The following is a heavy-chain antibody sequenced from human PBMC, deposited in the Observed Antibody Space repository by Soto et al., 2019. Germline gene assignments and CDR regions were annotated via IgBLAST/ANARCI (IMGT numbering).Heavy chain of an antibody. CDR3: ARGSTIHYESTVLY. D-gene: IGHD3-22*01. V-gene: IGHV3-30-3*01. CDR1: GFTFSSYA. J-gene: IGHJ4*02. CDR2: ISYDGYNK. Sequence: GGSLRLSCAASGFTFSSYAMSWVRQAPGKGLEWVAVISYDGYNKNYADSVKGRFTISRDNSKNTLYLQVNSLRAEDTAVYYCARGSTIHYESTVLYWGQGPPVTVSS.